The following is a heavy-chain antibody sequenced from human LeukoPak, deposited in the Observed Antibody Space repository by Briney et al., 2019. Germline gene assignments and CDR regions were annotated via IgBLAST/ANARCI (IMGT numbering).Heavy chain of an antibody. CDR1: GFTFSSYS. V-gene: IGHV3-33*01. CDR2: IWYDGSNK. Sequence: PGRSLRLSCAASGFTFSSYSMHWVRQAPGKGLEWVAVIWYDGSNKYYADSVKGRFTISRDNSKNTLYLQMNSLRAEDTAVYYCARSLYIGGFDYWGQGILVTVSS. CDR3: ARSLYIGGFDY. D-gene: IGHD3-16*02. J-gene: IGHJ4*02.